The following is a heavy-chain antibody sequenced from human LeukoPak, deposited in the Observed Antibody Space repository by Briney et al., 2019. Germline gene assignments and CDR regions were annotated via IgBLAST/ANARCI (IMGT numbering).Heavy chain of an antibody. CDR2: INHSGST. Sequence: SETLSLTCAVYGGSFSGYYWSWIRQPPGKGLEWIGEINHSGSTNYNPSLKSRVTISVDTSKSQFSLKLSSVTAADTAVYYCARGRSWELPADYWGQGTLVTVSS. V-gene: IGHV4-34*01. CDR1: GGSFSGYY. J-gene: IGHJ4*02. D-gene: IGHD3-10*01. CDR3: ARGRSWELPADY.